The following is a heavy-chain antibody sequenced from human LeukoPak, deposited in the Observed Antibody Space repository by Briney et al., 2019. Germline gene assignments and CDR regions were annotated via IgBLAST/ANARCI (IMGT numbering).Heavy chain of an antibody. J-gene: IGHJ4*02. CDR2: IRSKTNNYAT. D-gene: IGHD4-17*01. Sequence: PGGSLRLSCAASGFTFSGSAMRWVRQASGKGLEWVGRIRSKTNNYATAYAASVKGRFTISRDDSKNTAYLQMNSLKTGDTAVYFCSSGLSVLRSNNTPVDYWGQGTLVTVSS. CDR1: GFTFSGSA. V-gene: IGHV3-73*01. CDR3: SSGLSVLRSNNTPVDY.